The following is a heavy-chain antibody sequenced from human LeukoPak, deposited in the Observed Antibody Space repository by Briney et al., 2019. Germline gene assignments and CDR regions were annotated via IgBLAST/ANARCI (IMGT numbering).Heavy chain of an antibody. CDR3: ARVRGPYSSGWYYFDY. CDR1: GFTFSSYC. V-gene: IGHV3-7*03. D-gene: IGHD6-19*01. CDR2: IKQDGSEK. J-gene: IGHJ4*02. Sequence: PGGSLRLSCAVSGFTFSSYCMSWVRQAPGKGLEWVADIKQDGSEKYYVDSVKGRFTISRDNAKNSLYLQMNSLRAEDTAVYYCARVRGPYSSGWYYFDYWGQGTLVTVSS.